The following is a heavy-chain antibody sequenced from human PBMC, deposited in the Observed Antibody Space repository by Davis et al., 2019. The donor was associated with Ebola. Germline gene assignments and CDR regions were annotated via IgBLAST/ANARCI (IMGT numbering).Heavy chain of an antibody. CDR1: GFTFSSYA. Sequence: GESLKISCAASGFTFSSYAMSWVRQAPGKGLEWVSAISGSGGSTYYADSVKGRFTISRDNSKNTLYLQMNSLKTEDTDVYYCTRGFGYGDYDRYWGQGTLVTVSS. V-gene: IGHV3-23*01. CDR2: ISGSGGST. J-gene: IGHJ4*02. CDR3: TRGFGYGDYDRY. D-gene: IGHD4-17*01.